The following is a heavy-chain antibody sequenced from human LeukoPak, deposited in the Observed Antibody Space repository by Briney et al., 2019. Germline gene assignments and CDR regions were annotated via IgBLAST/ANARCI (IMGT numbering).Heavy chain of an antibody. D-gene: IGHD3-10*01. CDR1: GFSFSTYG. CDR3: AKDVANYYFDY. CDR2: IPYDGSFK. V-gene: IGHV3-30*02. Sequence: GGSLRLSCAASGFSFSTYGMHWVRQAPGKGLEWVALIPYDGSFKFYADSVKGRFTISRDNSKNMVYLRMKSLRGEDTAVYYCAKDVANYYFDYWGQGSLVTVSS. J-gene: IGHJ4*02.